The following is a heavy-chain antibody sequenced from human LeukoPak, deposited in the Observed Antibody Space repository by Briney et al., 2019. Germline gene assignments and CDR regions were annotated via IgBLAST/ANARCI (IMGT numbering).Heavy chain of an antibody. D-gene: IGHD3-22*01. CDR3: ARGIEENYYDSSGYYYGMDYFDY. J-gene: IGHJ4*02. CDR2: IYYSGST. CDR1: GGSISSYY. V-gene: IGHV4-59*01. Sequence: SETLSLTCTVSGGSISSYYWGWIRQPPGKGLEWIGYIYYSGSTNYNPSLKSRVTISVDTSKNQFSLKLSSVTAADTAVYYCARGIEENYYDSSGYYYGMDYFDYWGQGTLVTVSS.